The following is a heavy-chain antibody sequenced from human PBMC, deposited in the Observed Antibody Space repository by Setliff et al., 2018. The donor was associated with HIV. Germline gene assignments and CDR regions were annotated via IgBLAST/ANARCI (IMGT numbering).Heavy chain of an antibody. Sequence: PSETLSLTCTVSGGSISSSNYYWGWIRQPPGRGLEWIGSLYYSGSTYYNPSLKSRVTISVDTSKNQFSLKLTSVTAADTAVYYCARLPFSGYLRIDAFDIWGQGTMVTV. CDR3: ARLPFSGYLRIDAFDI. CDR2: LYYSGST. V-gene: IGHV4-39*01. D-gene: IGHD3-22*01. CDR1: GGSISSSNYY. J-gene: IGHJ3*02.